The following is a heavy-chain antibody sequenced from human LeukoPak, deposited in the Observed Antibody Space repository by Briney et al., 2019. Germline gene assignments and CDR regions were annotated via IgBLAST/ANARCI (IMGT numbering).Heavy chain of an antibody. J-gene: IGHJ4*02. D-gene: IGHD4/OR15-4a*01. CDR3: ARTKSEPSYGEHHGLDN. V-gene: IGHV3-11*01. CDR1: GITFTDHY. CDR2: ISTSGRTI. Sequence: GGSLRLSCAASGITFTDHYMNWIRQAPGKGLEWLSYISTSGRTIAYADSVKGRFTISRDNAKNSLYLQMNSLRADDTAVYYCARTKSEPSYGEHHGLDNWGQGTLVTVSS.